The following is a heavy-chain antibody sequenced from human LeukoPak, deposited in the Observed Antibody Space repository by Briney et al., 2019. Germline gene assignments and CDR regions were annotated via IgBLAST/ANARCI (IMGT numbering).Heavy chain of an antibody. CDR3: ARDKNWSDWLELVY. CDR2: INQDGSEK. J-gene: IGHJ4*02. CDR1: GFTFSSFW. D-gene: IGHD1-1*01. V-gene: IGHV3-7*04. Sequence: GGSLRLSCAASGFTFSSFWMSWVRQAPGKGLDWVANINQDGSEKYYVGSVKGRFTISRDNAKKSLYLQMNSLRAEDTAVYYGARDKNWSDWLELVYWGQGTLVTVSS.